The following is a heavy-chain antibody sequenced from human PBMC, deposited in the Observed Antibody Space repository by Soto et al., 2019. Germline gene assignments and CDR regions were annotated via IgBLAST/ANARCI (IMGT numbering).Heavy chain of an antibody. CDR2: MNPNSGNT. J-gene: IGHJ6*02. D-gene: IGHD3-3*01. CDR3: ARGGFWSGHPPRYYYYGMDV. Sequence: ASVKVPCKASGYTFTSYDINWVRQATGQGLEWMGWMNPNSGNTGYAQKFQGRVTMTRNTSISTAYMELSSLRSEDTAVYYCARGGFWSGHPPRYYYYGMDVWGQGTTVTVSS. V-gene: IGHV1-8*01. CDR1: GYTFTSYD.